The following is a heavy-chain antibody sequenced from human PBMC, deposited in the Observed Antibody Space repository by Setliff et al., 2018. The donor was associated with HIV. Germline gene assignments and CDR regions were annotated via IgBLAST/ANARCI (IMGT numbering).Heavy chain of an antibody. CDR2: IYGTGKI. CDR3: ARVLFGQSGSYKNYYFDY. Sequence: PSETLSLTCIVSGGSFSCYFWSWIRQSPGKGLEWIGDIYGTGKINYNPSLKGRVTMSIDMSEDQFSLNLRSVTAADTATYYCARVLFGQSGSYKNYYFDYWGQGTLVTVSA. D-gene: IGHD3-10*01. J-gene: IGHJ4*02. V-gene: IGHV4-59*01. CDR1: GGSFSCYF.